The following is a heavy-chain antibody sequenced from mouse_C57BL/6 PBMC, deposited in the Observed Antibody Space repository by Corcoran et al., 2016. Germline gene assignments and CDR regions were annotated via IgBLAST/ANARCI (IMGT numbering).Heavy chain of an antibody. CDR1: GYAFSSYW. CDR3: AILYYYGSSYLYYFDY. CDR2: IYPGDGDT. J-gene: IGHJ2*01. D-gene: IGHD1-1*01. V-gene: IGHV1-80*01. Sequence: QVQLQQSGAELVKPGASVKISCKASGYAFSSYWMNWVKQRPGKGLEWIGQIYPGDGDTNYNGKFKGKATLTADKSSSTAYMQLSRLTSEDAAVYFCAILYYYGSSYLYYFDYCGQGTTLAVSS.